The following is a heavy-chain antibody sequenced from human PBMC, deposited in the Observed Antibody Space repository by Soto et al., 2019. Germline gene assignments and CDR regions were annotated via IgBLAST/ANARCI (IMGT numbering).Heavy chain of an antibody. CDR1: GGSISSSSYY. V-gene: IGHV4-39*01. Sequence: SEILSLTCTVSGGSISSSSYYWGWIRQPPGKGLEWIGSIYYSGSTYYNPSLKSRVTISVDTSKNQFSLKLSSVTAADTAVYYCARFPSYGYSSSWYTKEYYYYYYGMDVWGQGTTVTVSS. D-gene: IGHD6-13*01. CDR2: IYYSGST. CDR3: ARFPSYGYSSSWYTKEYYYYYYGMDV. J-gene: IGHJ6*02.